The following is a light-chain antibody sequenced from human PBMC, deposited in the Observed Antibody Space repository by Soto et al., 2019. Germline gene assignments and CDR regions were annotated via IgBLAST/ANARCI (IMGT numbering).Light chain of an antibody. CDR3: QQYNNWPYT. J-gene: IGKJ2*01. V-gene: IGKV3-15*01. CDR1: QSVSSN. CDR2: GAS. Sequence: EIVMTQSPATLSVSPGERATLSCRASQSVSSNLAWYQQKPGQAPRLLIYGASTRATGIPARFSGSGSWTEFTITISSLQSEDFAVYYCQQYNNWPYTFGHGTKLEIK.